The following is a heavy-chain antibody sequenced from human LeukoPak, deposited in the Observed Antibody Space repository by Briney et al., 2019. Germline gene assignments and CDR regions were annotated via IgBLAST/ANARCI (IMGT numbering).Heavy chain of an antibody. Sequence: GASVKVSCKASGFAFTGYDINRVRQAPGQGFEWMGWMNPNDGTAGYAQNFQGRVTMTRDTSTSTAYMELRSLTPEDTATYYCVRDGEGVAISVNFWFDPWGQGTLVTVSS. CDR2: MNPNDGTA. CDR3: VRDGEGVAISVNFWFDP. V-gene: IGHV1-8*01. J-gene: IGHJ5*02. D-gene: IGHD3-10*01. CDR1: GFAFTGYD.